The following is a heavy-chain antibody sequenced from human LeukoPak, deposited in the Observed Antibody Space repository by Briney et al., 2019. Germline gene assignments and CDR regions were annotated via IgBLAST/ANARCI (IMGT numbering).Heavy chain of an antibody. CDR2: INSDGSNT. D-gene: IGHD4-23*01. J-gene: IGHJ4*02. Sequence: GGSLRLSCAASGFTFSSYWMHWVRHAPGKGLVWVSRINSDGSNTNYADSVKGRFTISRDNAKNTLYLQMNSLRAEDTAVYYCASVLMRGGNIDYWGQGTLVTVSS. CDR1: GFTFSSYW. CDR3: ASVLMRGGNIDY. V-gene: IGHV3-74*01.